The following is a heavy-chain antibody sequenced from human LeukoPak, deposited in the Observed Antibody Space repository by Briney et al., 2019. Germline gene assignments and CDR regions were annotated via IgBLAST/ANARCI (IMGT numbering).Heavy chain of an antibody. CDR1: GGTFISYA. CDR3: ARAGSSGWYEAYYYYGMDV. Sequence: ASVKVSCKASGGTFISYAISWVRQAPGQGLEWMGCVSAYNGNTNYAQKLQGRVTMTTDTSTSTAYMELRSLRSDDTAVYYCARAGSSGWYEAYYYYGMDVWGKGTTVTVSS. J-gene: IGHJ6*04. V-gene: IGHV1-18*01. CDR2: VSAYNGNT. D-gene: IGHD6-19*01.